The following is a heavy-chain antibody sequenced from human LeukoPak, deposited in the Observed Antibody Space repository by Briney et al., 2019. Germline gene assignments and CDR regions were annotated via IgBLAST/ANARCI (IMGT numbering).Heavy chain of an antibody. CDR2: ISTSGTTL. Sequence: GGSLRLSCAASGFTFSDYYMSWIRQAPGKGLEWGSYISTSGTTLYYADSVKGRFTISRDNAKNSLYLQMNSLRAEDTALYYCARDPLGNYYGMDVWGQGTTVTVSS. CDR3: ARDPLGNYYGMDV. J-gene: IGHJ6*02. CDR1: GFTFSDYY. V-gene: IGHV3-11*01.